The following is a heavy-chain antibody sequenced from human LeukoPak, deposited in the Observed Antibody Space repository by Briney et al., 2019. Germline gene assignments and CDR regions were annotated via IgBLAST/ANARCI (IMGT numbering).Heavy chain of an antibody. CDR1: GFTFSSYE. CDR2: ISSSGSTI. D-gene: IGHD3-10*01. J-gene: IGHJ4*02. V-gene: IGHV3-48*03. Sequence: GGSLRLSCAASGFTFSSYEMNWVRQAPGKGLEWVSYISSSGSTIYYADSVKGRFTISRDNSKNTLYLQMNSLRAEDTAVYYCAKGVAYYGSGRTIDYWGQGTLVTVSS. CDR3: AKGVAYYGSGRTIDY.